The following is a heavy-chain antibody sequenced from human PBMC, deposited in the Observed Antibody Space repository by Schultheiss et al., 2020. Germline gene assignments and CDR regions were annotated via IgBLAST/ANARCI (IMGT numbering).Heavy chain of an antibody. J-gene: IGHJ6*02. CDR3: ARHGLWFGELSIPYYYYYGMDV. CDR2: ISSSGSTI. D-gene: IGHD3-10*01. V-gene: IGHV3-11*04. CDR1: GFTFSDYY. Sequence: GGSLRLSCAASGFTFSDYYMSWIRQAPGKGLEWVSYISSSGSTIYYADSVKGRFTISRDNAKNSLYLQMNSLRAEDTAVYYCARHGLWFGELSIPYYYYYGMDVWGQGTTVTVSS.